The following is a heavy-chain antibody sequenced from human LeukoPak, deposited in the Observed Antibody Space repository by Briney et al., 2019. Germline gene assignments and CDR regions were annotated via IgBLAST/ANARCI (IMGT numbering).Heavy chain of an antibody. Sequence: GGSLRLSCAASGFTLSSYWMHWVRQAPGKGLEWVSAISGSGGSTYYADSVKGRFTISRDNSKNTLYLQMNILRAEDTAVYYCAKSRSGRHYWGQGTLVTVSS. CDR1: GFTLSSYW. J-gene: IGHJ4*02. V-gene: IGHV3-23*01. CDR2: ISGSGGST. D-gene: IGHD5-12*01. CDR3: AKSRSGRHY.